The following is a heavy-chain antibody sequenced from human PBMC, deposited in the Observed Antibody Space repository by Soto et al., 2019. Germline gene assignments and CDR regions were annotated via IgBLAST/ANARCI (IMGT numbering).Heavy chain of an antibody. D-gene: IGHD4-17*01. CDR1: GFTFSDYY. CDR3: ARARLTSTVTTGY. CDR2: ISGSSEFT. V-gene: IGHV3-11*05. J-gene: IGHJ4*02. Sequence: QVQLVESGGGLVKPGGSLRLSCATSGFTFSDYYRTWIRQAPGKGLEWLSFISGSSEFTNYADSVRGRFTISRDNAKNSLYLQMSSLRAEDTAVYYCARARLTSTVTTGYWGQGTLVTVSS.